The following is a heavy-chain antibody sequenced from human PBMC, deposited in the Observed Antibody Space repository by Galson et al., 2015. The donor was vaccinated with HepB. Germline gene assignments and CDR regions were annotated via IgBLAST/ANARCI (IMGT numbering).Heavy chain of an antibody. J-gene: IGHJ4*02. Sequence: SLRLSCAASGFPLSNYAMTWVRQAPGRGLEWVSAISGSGGGTYYADSVKGRFIISRDNSMNTLYLQMNTLRAEDTAVYYCAKDRSESSGWYARLDYWGQGALVTVSS. V-gene: IGHV3-23*01. CDR3: AKDRSESSGWYARLDY. CDR2: ISGSGGGT. D-gene: IGHD6-19*01. CDR1: GFPLSNYA.